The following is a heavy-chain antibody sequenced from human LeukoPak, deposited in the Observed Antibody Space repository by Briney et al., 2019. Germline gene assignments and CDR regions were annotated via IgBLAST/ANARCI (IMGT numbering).Heavy chain of an antibody. J-gene: IGHJ4*02. CDR1: GFIFSDCD. CDR3: ARGAASGGYDY. V-gene: IGHV3-64*01. Sequence: GGSLRLSCAASGFIFSDCDVHWVRQAPGKGLEFVSAITSNGGRTFYANSVKGRFTISRDNSKNALYLQMDSLRADDMAVYYCARGAASGGYDYWGQGALVTVSS. D-gene: IGHD3-10*01. CDR2: ITSNGGRT.